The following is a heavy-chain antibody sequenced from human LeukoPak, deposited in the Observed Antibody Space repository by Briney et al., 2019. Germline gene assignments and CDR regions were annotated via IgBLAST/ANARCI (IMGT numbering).Heavy chain of an antibody. CDR2: ISWNSGSI. V-gene: IGHV3-9*01. CDR3: AKDVGRGAARYFDY. J-gene: IGHJ4*02. Sequence: GGSLRLSCAASGFTFDDYAMHWVRQAPGKGLEWVSGISWNSGSIGYADSVKGRFTISRDNAKNSLYLQMTSLRAEDTALYYCAKDVGRGAARYFDYWGQGTLVTVSS. D-gene: IGHD3-10*01. CDR1: GFTFDDYA.